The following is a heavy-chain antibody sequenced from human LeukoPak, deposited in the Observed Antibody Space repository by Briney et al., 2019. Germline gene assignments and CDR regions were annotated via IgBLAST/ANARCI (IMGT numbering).Heavy chain of an antibody. Sequence: PGGSLRLSCAASGFTFDDYAMHWVRQAPGKGLEWVSGISWNSGSIGYADSVKGRFTISRDNAKNSLYLQMNSLRAEDTALYYCARSPSWDSSGYYYVWGQGTLVTVSS. CDR2: ISWNSGSI. D-gene: IGHD3-22*01. CDR1: GFTFDDYA. J-gene: IGHJ4*02. CDR3: ARSPSWDSSGYYYV. V-gene: IGHV3-9*01.